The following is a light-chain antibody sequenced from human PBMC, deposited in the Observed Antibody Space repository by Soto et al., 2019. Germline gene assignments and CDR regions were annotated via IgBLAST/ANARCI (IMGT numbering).Light chain of an antibody. Sequence: EIVLTQSPATLSLSPGERATLSCRASQSISSYLAWYQQTPGQAPRLLIYDASNRAAGIPARFSGSGSGTDFTLTISSLEPEDFALYYCQQRTNWPRTFGLGTKVDIK. CDR1: QSISSY. J-gene: IGKJ1*01. CDR3: QQRTNWPRT. CDR2: DAS. V-gene: IGKV3-11*01.